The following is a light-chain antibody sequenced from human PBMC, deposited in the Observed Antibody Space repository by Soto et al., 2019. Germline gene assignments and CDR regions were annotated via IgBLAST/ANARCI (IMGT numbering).Light chain of an antibody. CDR3: QQYGSSSIT. J-gene: IGKJ5*01. Sequence: EIVLTQSPGTVSLSPGERATLSCRASQSFNSIYLAWYQQKPGQAHRLLIYGASSRATGIPDRFSGSGSGTDFTLTIARLEPEDFAVDYCQQYGSSSITFGQGTRLEIK. CDR1: QSFNSIY. CDR2: GAS. V-gene: IGKV3-20*01.